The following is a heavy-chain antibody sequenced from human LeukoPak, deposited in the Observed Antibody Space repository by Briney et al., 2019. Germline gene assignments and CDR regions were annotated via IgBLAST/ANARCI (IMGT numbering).Heavy chain of an antibody. V-gene: IGHV1-69*04. J-gene: IGHJ6*02. CDR2: IIPILGIA. CDR1: GGTFSSYA. Sequence: SVKVSCKASGGTFSSYAISWVRQAPGQGLGWMGRIIPILGIANHAQNFQGRVTITADKSTSTAYMELSSLRSEDTAVYYCARTHYYDGSGRQGPGTYYFGMDVWGQGTTVTVSS. CDR3: ARTHYYDGSGRQGPGTYYFGMDV. D-gene: IGHD3-22*01.